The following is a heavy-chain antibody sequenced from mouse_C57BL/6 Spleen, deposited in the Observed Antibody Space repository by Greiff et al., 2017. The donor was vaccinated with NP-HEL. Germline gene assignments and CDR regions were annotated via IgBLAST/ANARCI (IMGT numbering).Heavy chain of an antibody. D-gene: IGHD3-2*02. CDR3: ARRGTAQAGEFAY. CDR1: GYSFTSYY. J-gene: IGHJ3*01. CDR2: IYPGSGNT. V-gene: IGHV1-66*01. Sequence: QVQLQQSGPELVKPGASVKISCKASGYSFTSYYIHWVKQRPGQGLEWIGWIYPGSGNTKYNEKFKGKATLTADTSSSTAYMQLSSLTSEDSAVYYCARRGTAQAGEFAYWGQGTLVTVSA.